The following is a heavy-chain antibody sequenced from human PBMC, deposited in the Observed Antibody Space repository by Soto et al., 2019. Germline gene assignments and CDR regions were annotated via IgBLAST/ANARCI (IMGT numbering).Heavy chain of an antibody. J-gene: IGHJ5*02. Sequence: SETLSLTCAVSGDSITSGGYCWGWIRQPPGKGLEWIGNSFHTGSTSYNPSLKSRVIISVDRSKNQFSLNLNSVTAADTAVYYCARVGCGNTSCFTRWFDPWGQGTLVTVSS. V-gene: IGHV4-30-2*01. CDR1: GDSITSGGYC. CDR2: SFHTGST. CDR3: ARVGCGNTSCFTRWFDP. D-gene: IGHD2-2*02.